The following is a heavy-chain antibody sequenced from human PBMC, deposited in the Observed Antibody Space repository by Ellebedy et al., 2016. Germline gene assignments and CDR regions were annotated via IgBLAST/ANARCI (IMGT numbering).Heavy chain of an antibody. D-gene: IGHD4-23*01. Sequence: GGSLRLXXAASGFTFSSYSMNWVRQAPGKGLEWVSSISSSSSYIYYADSVKGRFTISRDNSKNTLYLQMNSLRAEDTAVYYCARDRAPPTVVTWGLWLGAMDVWGKGTTVTVSS. CDR1: GFTFSSYS. J-gene: IGHJ6*03. CDR2: ISSSSSYI. V-gene: IGHV3-21*01. CDR3: ARDRAPPTVVTWGLWLGAMDV.